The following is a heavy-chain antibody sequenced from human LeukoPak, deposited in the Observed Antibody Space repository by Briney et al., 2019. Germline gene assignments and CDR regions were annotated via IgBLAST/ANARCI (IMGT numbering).Heavy chain of an antibody. J-gene: IGHJ4*02. CDR2: IYSTGST. D-gene: IGHD6-13*01. CDR3: ARGIADPYSFDS. CDR1: GDSINFYY. V-gene: IGHV4-4*07. Sequence: SETLSLTCTVSGDSINFYYWNWIRQPAGKGLEWIGRIYSTGSTNYSPSLRSRVTMSVDKSKNQFSLNLSSVTAADTAVYYCARGIADPYSFDSWGQGILVTVSS.